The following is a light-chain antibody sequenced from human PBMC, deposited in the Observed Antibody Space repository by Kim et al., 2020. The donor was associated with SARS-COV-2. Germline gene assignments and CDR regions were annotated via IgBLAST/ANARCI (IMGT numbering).Light chain of an antibody. J-gene: IGLJ1*01. V-gene: IGLV1-51*01. CDR1: ASNIGNNY. Sequence: VPICCAGGASNIGNNYVSWDQRLPGTAPKLLIYDNNKRPSGSPGRFSGSESGTSGTLGVTGLQTGDEADYYCGTWDSCLSAGCVFGAGTKVTVL. CDR3: GTWDSCLSAGCV. CDR2: DNN.